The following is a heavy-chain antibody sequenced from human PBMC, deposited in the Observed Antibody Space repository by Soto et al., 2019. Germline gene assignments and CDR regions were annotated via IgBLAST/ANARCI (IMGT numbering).Heavy chain of an antibody. J-gene: IGHJ4*02. CDR3: AKMWSGSGTYSPFDF. CDR2: ITGSGDST. CDR1: GFTFSSYA. D-gene: IGHD3-10*01. Sequence: EVQLLESGGGLVQPGGSLRLSCAASGFTFSSYAMSWVRQAPGKGLEWVSTITGSGDSTYYADSVTGRFTISRDHSKNTMYLQMDSLRAEDTAVYSCAKMWSGSGTYSPFDFWGQGTLVTVSS. V-gene: IGHV3-23*01.